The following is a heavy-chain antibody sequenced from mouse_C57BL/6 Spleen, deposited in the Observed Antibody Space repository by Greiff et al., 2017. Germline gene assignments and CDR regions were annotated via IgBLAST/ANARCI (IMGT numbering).Heavy chain of an antibody. J-gene: IGHJ4*01. V-gene: IGHV5-17*01. CDR3: ARDYDYDLGDY. CDR1: GFTFSDYG. D-gene: IGHD2-4*01. Sequence: DVKLVESGGGLVKPGGSLKLSCAASGFTFSDYGMHWVRQAPEKGLEWVAYISSGSSTIYYADTVKGRFTISRDNAKNTLFLQMTSLRSEDTAMYYCARDYDYDLGDYWGQGTSVTVSS. CDR2: ISSGSSTI.